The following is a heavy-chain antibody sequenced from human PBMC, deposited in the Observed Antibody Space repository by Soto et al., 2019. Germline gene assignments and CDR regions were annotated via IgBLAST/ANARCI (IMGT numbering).Heavy chain of an antibody. CDR2: IDPSDSQT. D-gene: IGHD3-22*01. V-gene: IGHV5-10-1*01. CDR3: ARQIYDSDTGPNFQYYFDS. J-gene: IGHJ4*02. CDR1: GYSFSGYC. Sequence: GESLKISCKASGYSFSGYCVTWVCQKPGPVLEWMGRIDPSDSQTYYSPSFRGHVTISVTKSITTVFLQWSSLRASDTAMYYCARQIYDSDTGPNFQYYFDSWGQGTPVTVSS.